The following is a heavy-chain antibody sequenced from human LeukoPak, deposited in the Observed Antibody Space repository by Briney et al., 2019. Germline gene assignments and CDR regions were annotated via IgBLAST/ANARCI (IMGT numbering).Heavy chain of an antibody. CDR2: IYYSGST. D-gene: IGHD6-13*01. CDR1: GFTFSSYW. J-gene: IGHJ4*02. V-gene: IGHV4-39*01. Sequence: GSLRLSCAVSGFTFSSYWMNWVRQPPGKGLEWIGSIYYSGSTYYNPSLKSRVTISVDTSKNQFSLKLSSVTAADTAVYYCARHSIAAAGKPFDYWGQGTLVTVSS. CDR3: ARHSIAAAGKPFDY.